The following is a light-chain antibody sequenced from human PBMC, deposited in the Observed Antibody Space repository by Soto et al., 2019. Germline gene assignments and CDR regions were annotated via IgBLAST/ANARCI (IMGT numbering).Light chain of an antibody. J-gene: IGKJ1*01. CDR1: QSVSSSY. V-gene: IGKV3-20*01. Sequence: EIVLTQSPCTLSLSLGERATLSCRASQSVSSSYLAWYQQKPGQAPRLLIYGASSRATGIPDRFSGSGSGTDFTLTITRLEPEDFAVYYCQQYGSSPWTFGQGTKVDIK. CDR3: QQYGSSPWT. CDR2: GAS.